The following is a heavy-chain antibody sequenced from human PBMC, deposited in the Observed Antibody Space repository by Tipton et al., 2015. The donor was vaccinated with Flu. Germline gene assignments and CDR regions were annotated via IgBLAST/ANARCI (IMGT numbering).Heavy chain of an antibody. CDR2: ISHSGRT. V-gene: IGHV4-38-2*01. D-gene: IGHD3-10*01. CDR1: DYSISSGYY. CDR3: ARSTYYYGSGSADY. J-gene: IGHJ4*02. Sequence: TLSLTCAVSDYSISSGYYWGWVRQPPGKGLEWIGCISHSGRTYYNPSLKSRATISVDTAKNQFSQRLSSVTAADTAVYYCARSTYYYGSGSADYWGQGTLVTVSS.